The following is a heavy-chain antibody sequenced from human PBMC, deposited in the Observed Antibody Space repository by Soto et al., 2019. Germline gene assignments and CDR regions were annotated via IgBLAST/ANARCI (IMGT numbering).Heavy chain of an antibody. Sequence: AGGSLRLSCAASGFTVSSNYMSWVRQAPGKGLEWVSGIYSCGSTYYADSVKGRFTISRDNSKNTLFLQMNSLRAEGTAVYYCAKGGSFDIWGQGTLVTVSS. CDR3: AKGGSFDI. D-gene: IGHD3-16*01. CDR1: GFTVSSNY. V-gene: IGHV3-66*03. J-gene: IGHJ4*02. CDR2: IYSCGST.